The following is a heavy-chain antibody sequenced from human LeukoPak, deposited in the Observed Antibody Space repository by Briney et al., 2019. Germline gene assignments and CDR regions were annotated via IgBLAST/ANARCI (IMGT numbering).Heavy chain of an antibody. D-gene: IGHD4-17*01. CDR2: INHSGST. CDR3: GREVDGVMDDALDL. Sequence: SETLSLTCAVYVGSFSGYYWSWIRQPPGKGLEWIGEINHSGSTNYNSSLKSRVTISIDTSRNQFSLQLSSVTAADTAVYYCGREVDGVMDDALDLWGQGTMVAVSS. J-gene: IGHJ3*01. CDR1: VGSFSGYY. V-gene: IGHV4-34*01.